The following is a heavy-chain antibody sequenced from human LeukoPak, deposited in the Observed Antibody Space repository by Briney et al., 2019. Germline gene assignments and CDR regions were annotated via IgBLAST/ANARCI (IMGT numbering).Heavy chain of an antibody. CDR1: GYTLTELS. CDR3: ARERVVPAPFDY. J-gene: IGHJ4*02. D-gene: IGHD2-2*01. CDR2: FDPEDGET. V-gene: IGHV1-24*01. Sequence: ASVKVSCTVSGYTLTELSMHWVRQAPGKGLEWMGGFDPEDGETIYAQKFQGRVTITADESTSTAYMELSSLRSEDTAVYYCARERVVPAPFDYWGQGTLVTVSS.